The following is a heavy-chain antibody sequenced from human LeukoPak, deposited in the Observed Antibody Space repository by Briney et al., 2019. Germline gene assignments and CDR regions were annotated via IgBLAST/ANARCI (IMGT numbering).Heavy chain of an antibody. CDR3: SGRYGPGPV. CDR2: IVPDGRDR. Sequence: ASVKVSCKASGHTFSAHHIHWVRQAPGQGLEWMGWIVPDGRDRKYAEKFKGRMSLTVDTSITTAYMELPSLTSDDTAVYYCSGRYGPGPVWGQGTLITASS. CDR1: GHTFSAHH. D-gene: IGHD3-10*01. V-gene: IGHV1-2*02. J-gene: IGHJ4*02.